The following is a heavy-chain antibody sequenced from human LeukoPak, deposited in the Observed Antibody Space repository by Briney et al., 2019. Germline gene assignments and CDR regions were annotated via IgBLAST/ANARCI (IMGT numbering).Heavy chain of an antibody. CDR1: GYTFTGYY. CDR3: AKLAGLRGGYSYGYVYDSRDAFDI. J-gene: IGHJ3*02. CDR2: INPNSGGT. D-gene: IGHD5-18*01. Sequence: GASVKVSCKASGYTFTGYYMHWVRQAPGQGLEWMGWINPNSGGTNYAQKFQGRVTMTRDTSSSTAYMELSRLRSDDTAVYYCAKLAGLRGGYSYGYVYDSRDAFDIWGQGTMVTVSS. V-gene: IGHV1-2*02.